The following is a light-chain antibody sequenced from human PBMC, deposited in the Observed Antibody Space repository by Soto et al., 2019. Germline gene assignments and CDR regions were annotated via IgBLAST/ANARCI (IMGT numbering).Light chain of an antibody. Sequence: AIQMTQCPSSLSASVGDRVAISCRASQDIRNTLALYQQKPAEAPKLLIFAASNLQSGVPSRFSGSASLTEFTLALTCLRREDFSTCNCLQHYNYSWKFG. J-gene: IGKJ1*01. CDR1: QDIRNT. CDR2: AAS. CDR3: LQHYNYSWK. V-gene: IGKV1-6*01.